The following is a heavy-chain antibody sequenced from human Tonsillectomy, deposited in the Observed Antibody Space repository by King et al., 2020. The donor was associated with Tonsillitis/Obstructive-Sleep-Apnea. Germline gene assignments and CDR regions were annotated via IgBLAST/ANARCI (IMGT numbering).Heavy chain of an antibody. D-gene: IGHD3-9*01. CDR3: GRASRFDYRSPNDY. CDR1: GYTFTGYY. Sequence: VQLVESGAEVKKPGASVKVSCKASGYTFTGYYMHWVRQAPGQGLEWMGRINPNSGGTNYAQKFQGRVTMTRDTSISTAYMELSRLRSDDTAVYYCGRASRFDYRSPNDYWGQGTLVTVSS. CDR2: INPNSGGT. J-gene: IGHJ4*02. V-gene: IGHV1-2*06.